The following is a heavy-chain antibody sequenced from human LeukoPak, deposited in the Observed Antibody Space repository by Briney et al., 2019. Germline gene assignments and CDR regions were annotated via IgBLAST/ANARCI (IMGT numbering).Heavy chain of an antibody. Sequence: GGSLRLSCAASGFTFSSYAMSWVRQAPGKGLEWVSTISGSGGSTYYADSVKGRFTISRDNSKNTLYVQMSSLRAEDTAVYYCARRLRSGWYTPVDYWGQGTLVTVSS. CDR1: GFTFSSYA. CDR3: ARRLRSGWYTPVDY. J-gene: IGHJ4*02. V-gene: IGHV3-23*01. D-gene: IGHD6-19*01. CDR2: ISGSGGST.